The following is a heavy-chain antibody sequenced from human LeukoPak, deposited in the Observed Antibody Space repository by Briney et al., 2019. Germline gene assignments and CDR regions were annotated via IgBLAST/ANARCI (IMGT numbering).Heavy chain of an antibody. D-gene: IGHD5-12*01. CDR2: ISGSGDST. J-gene: IGHJ4*02. CDR1: GFTFSSYA. Sequence: PGGSLRLSCAASGFTFSSYAMSGVRQAPGKGLEWVSAISGSGDSTYYADSVKGRFTISRDNSKTTLYLQMNSLRAEDTAVYYCASKRGYSGSDAPDYWGQGTLVTVSS. V-gene: IGHV3-23*01. CDR3: ASKRGYSGSDAPDY.